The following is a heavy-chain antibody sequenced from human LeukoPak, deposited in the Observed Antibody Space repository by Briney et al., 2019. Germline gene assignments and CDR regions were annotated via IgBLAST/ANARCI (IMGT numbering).Heavy chain of an antibody. Sequence: GGSLRLSCPAAGCTSDDYAMQWVRQAPGEGLGWVSGISGNSSSIGYADSEKGRVTISIDNAKNSLYLQMHSLRAKDTALYYCAKDIRLVGATVFDYWGQGTLVTVSS. D-gene: IGHD1-26*01. CDR1: GCTSDDYA. CDR3: AKDIRLVGATVFDY. J-gene: IGHJ4*02. V-gene: IGHV3-9*02. CDR2: ISGNSSSI.